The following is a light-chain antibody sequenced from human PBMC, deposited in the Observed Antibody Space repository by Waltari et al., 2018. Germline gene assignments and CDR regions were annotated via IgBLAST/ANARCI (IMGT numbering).Light chain of an antibody. CDR2: DVS. J-gene: IGLJ3*02. V-gene: IGLV2-11*01. CDR3: CSYASSYTWV. Sequence: WDRQHREKAPKLMIDDVSKRPSGVRVRFAGSKAANTASLTISVLQAEDEAYYYCCSYASSYTWVFGGGTKLTVL.